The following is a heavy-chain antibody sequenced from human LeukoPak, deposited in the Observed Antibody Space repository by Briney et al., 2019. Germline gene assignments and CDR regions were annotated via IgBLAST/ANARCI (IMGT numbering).Heavy chain of an antibody. J-gene: IGHJ5*02. CDR2: ISQDGSAK. V-gene: IGHV3-7*01. CDR1: GFTLSSYW. CDR3: AKDVRFDP. Sequence: GGSLRLSCATSGFTLSSYWMSWVRQVPGKGLEWVASISQDGSAKTYVDSVKGRFTISRDNAKNSLYLQMNSLRAEDTAVYYCAKDVRFDPWGQGTLVTVSS.